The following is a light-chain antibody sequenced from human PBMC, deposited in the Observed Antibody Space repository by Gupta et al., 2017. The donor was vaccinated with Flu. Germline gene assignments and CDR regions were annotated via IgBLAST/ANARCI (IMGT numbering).Light chain of an antibody. CDR2: STN. J-gene: IGLJ1*01. CDR3: LLYYGGVQGV. CDR1: TGAVTSDYY. Sequence: QTVVTPEPSLTVSPGGGATLTCGSSTGAVTSDYYPNWFQQKPGQAPTALIYSTNMKFSWTPGRFSGSLLGDKAALTVSNVQPEDEADYYCLLYYGGVQGVFGPGTKVTVL. V-gene: IGLV7-43*01.